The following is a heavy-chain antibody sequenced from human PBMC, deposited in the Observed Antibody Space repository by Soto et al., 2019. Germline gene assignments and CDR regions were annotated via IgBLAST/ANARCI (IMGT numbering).Heavy chain of an antibody. CDR3: ARGRTSSPTPGDY. J-gene: IGHJ4*02. Sequence: SETLSLTCAVSGGSISSSNWWSWVRQPPGKGLEWIGEIYHSGSTNYNPSLKSRVTISVDTSKNQFSLKLSSVTAADTAVYYCARGRTSSPTPGDYWGQGTLVTVSS. CDR1: GGSISSSNW. CDR2: IYHSGST. V-gene: IGHV4-4*02. D-gene: IGHD2-2*01.